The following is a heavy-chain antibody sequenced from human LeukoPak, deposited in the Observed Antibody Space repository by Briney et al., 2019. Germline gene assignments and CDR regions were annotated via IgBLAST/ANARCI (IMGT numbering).Heavy chain of an antibody. J-gene: IGHJ6*02. D-gene: IGHD2-2*02. CDR3: ARYRFPNYCGMDV. CDR1: GFTFSSYA. CDR2: ISGSGGST. V-gene: IGHV3-23*01. Sequence: GGSLRLSCAASGFTFSSYAMSWVRQAPGKGLERVSAISGSGGSTYYADSVKGRFTISRDNSKNTLYLQMNSLRPEDTALYSCARYRFPNYCGMDVWGQGTTVTVSS.